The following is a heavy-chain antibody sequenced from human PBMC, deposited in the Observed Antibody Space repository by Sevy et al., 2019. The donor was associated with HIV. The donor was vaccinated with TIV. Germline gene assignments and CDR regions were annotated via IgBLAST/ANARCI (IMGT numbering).Heavy chain of an antibody. D-gene: IGHD6-6*01. Sequence: GGSLRLSCAASGFTFSDYYMSWIRQAPGKGLEWVSYISSSSSYTNYADSVKGRFTISRDKARNSLYLQMNSLRAEDTAVYYCARERGSSSSTERYYFDYWGQGTLVTVSS. V-gene: IGHV3-11*06. CDR1: GFTFSDYY. CDR2: ISSSSSYT. CDR3: ARERGSSSSTERYYFDY. J-gene: IGHJ4*02.